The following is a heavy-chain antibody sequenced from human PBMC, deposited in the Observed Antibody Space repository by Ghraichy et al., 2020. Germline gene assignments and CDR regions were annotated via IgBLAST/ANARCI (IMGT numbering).Heavy chain of an antibody. CDR1: GFTFSKSA. Sequence: GESLNISCAGTGFTFSKSAMSWVRQAPGKGLHWVSGISASGGITNYADSVKGRFTISRDNSKNTLYLQMNSLRVEDTAVYYCATPGTCTRSWCFPSDYYYYGLDVWGQGTTVTVSS. J-gene: IGHJ6*02. V-gene: IGHV3-23*01. D-gene: IGHD2-8*01. CDR3: ATPGTCTRSWCFPSDYYYYGLDV. CDR2: ISASGGIT.